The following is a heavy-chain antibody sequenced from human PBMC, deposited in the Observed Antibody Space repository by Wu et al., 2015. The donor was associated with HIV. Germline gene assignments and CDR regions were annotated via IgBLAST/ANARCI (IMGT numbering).Heavy chain of an antibody. CDR1: GYFLSKLS. D-gene: IGHD7-27*01. J-gene: IGHJ3*02. CDR3: ATGILGALDI. CDR2: FDPGDGET. V-gene: IGHV1-24*01. Sequence: QVQLVQSGAEVKKPGASMKVSCKVSGYFLSKLSMHWVRQAPGKGLEWMGGFDPGDGETVYARKFQGRVTMIEDISTDIAYMELSSPTSEDTAVYYCATGILGALDIWGQGTMVTVSS.